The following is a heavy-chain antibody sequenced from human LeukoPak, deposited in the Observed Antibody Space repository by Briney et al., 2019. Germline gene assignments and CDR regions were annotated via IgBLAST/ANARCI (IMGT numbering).Heavy chain of an antibody. CDR2: IKQDGSEK. CDR3: ARDTDTAMAP. J-gene: IGHJ5*02. V-gene: IGHV3-7*01. Sequence: GGSLRLSCAAPGFTFSSYWMSWVRQAPGKGLEWVANIKQDGSEKYYVDSVKGRFTISRDNAKNSLYLQMNSLRAEDTAVYYCARDTDTAMAPWGQGTLVTVSS. CDR1: GFTFSSYW. D-gene: IGHD5-18*01.